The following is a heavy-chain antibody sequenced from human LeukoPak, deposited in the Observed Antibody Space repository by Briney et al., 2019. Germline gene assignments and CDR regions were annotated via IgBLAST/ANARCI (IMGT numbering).Heavy chain of an antibody. CDR3: ARDDVGYCSSTSRHGDFDY. CDR1: GFTFSSYG. V-gene: IGHV3-33*01. J-gene: IGHJ4*02. D-gene: IGHD2-2*03. Sequence: GGSLRLSCAASGFTFSSYGMHWVRQAPGKGLEGVAVIWYDGSNKYYADSVKGRVTISRDNSKNTLYLQMNSLRAEDTAVYYCARDDVGYCSSTSRHGDFDYWGQGTLVTVSS. CDR2: IWYDGSNK.